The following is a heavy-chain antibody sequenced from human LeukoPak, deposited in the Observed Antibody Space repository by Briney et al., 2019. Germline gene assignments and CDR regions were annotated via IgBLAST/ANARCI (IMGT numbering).Heavy chain of an antibody. CDR2: ISYDGSNK. J-gene: IGHJ4*02. D-gene: IGHD5-24*01. V-gene: IGHV3-30*18. Sequence: GGSLRLSCAASGFTLSSYGMHWVRQAPGKGLEWVAVISYDGSNKYYADSVKGRFTISRDNSKNTLYLQMNSLRAEDTAVYYCAKGEMATIGTFDYWGQGTLVTVSS. CDR3: AKGEMATIGTFDY. CDR1: GFTLSSYG.